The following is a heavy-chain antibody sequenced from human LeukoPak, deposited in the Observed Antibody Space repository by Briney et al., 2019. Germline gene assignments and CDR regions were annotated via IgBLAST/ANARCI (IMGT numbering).Heavy chain of an antibody. Sequence: GEPLKISCKGSGYSFTSYWIGWVRQMPGKGLEWMGFIYPGDSDTRYSPSFQGQVTISADKSLSTAYLQWSSLKASDTAKYYCARPRGSWPPTVFDYWGQGTLVTVSS. D-gene: IGHD6-13*01. CDR2: IYPGDSDT. CDR3: ARPRGSWPPTVFDY. V-gene: IGHV5-51*01. CDR1: GYSFTSYW. J-gene: IGHJ4*02.